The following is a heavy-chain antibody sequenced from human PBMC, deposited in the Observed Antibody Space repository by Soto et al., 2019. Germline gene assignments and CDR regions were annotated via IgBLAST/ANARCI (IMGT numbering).Heavy chain of an antibody. CDR1: GFTFSTYW. V-gene: IGHV3-74*01. Sequence: EVQLAESGGGLVQPGGSLRLSCAASGFTFSTYWMHWVRQAPGKGPVWVSRINSDGSTTSYADSVKGRFTISRDNAKNTLYLQLNSLRAEDTAVYYCARVYYYDSSGYYYWGQGTLVTVSS. D-gene: IGHD3-22*01. CDR2: INSDGSTT. CDR3: ARVYYYDSSGYYY. J-gene: IGHJ4*02.